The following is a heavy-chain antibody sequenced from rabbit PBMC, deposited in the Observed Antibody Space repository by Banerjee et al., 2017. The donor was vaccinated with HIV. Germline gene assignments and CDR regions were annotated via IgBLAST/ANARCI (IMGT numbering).Heavy chain of an antibody. D-gene: IGHD4-1*01. CDR1: GFSFSSSYW. Sequence: EESGGDLVKPEGSLTLTCTASGFSFSSSYWICWVRQAPGRGLEWIGDIYTGSGNTYYASWVNGRFTISSDNAQNTVDLQMNSLTAADTATYFCARVDSSGWGDFDLWGQGTLVTVS. CDR3: ARVDSSGWGDFDL. V-gene: IGHV1S45*01. CDR2: IYTGSGNT. J-gene: IGHJ4*01.